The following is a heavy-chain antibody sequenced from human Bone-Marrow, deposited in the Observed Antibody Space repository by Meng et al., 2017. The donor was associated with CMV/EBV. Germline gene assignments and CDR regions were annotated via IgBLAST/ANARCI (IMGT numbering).Heavy chain of an antibody. Sequence: TVSGGSISSGDYYCRWIRQEPGKDLEWIGYIYSSGNTYYSPSLKSRVTISLDTSKDQLSLKLSSVTAADTAVYYCARDSGSYLFDYWGQGTLVTVSS. CDR2: IYSSGNT. V-gene: IGHV4-31*03. D-gene: IGHD1-26*01. CDR3: ARDSGSYLFDY. J-gene: IGHJ4*02. CDR1: GGSISSGDYY.